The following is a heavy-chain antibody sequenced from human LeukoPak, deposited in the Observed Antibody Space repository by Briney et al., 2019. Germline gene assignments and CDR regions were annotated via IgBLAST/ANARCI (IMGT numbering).Heavy chain of an antibody. V-gene: IGHV3-30*18. J-gene: IGHJ4*02. D-gene: IGHD3-22*01. CDR1: GFTFSSYG. CDR2: ISYDGSNK. Sequence: GGSLRLSCAASGFTFSSYGTHWVRQAPGKGLEWVAVISYDGSNKYYADSVKGRFTISRDNSKNTLYLQMNSLRAEATAVYYCAKDGDYYDSSGYSPGWGTWGQGTLVTVSS. CDR3: AKDGDYYDSSGYSPGWGT.